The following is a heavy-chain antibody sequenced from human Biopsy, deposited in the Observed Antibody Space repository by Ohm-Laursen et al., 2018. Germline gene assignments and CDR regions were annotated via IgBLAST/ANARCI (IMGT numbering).Heavy chain of an antibody. Sequence: SLRLSCTASGFTFNDYAMHWVRQAPGKGLKWVSGISWNSNNIVYADSVKGRFTISRDNARNSLYLQIKSLRTEDTAFYYCAKDTFADLRGPSGWYGVDYWGQGTMATVSS. CDR2: ISWNSNNI. CDR3: AKDTFADLRGPSGWYGVDY. V-gene: IGHV3-9*01. J-gene: IGHJ4*02. CDR1: GFTFNDYA. D-gene: IGHD6-19*01.